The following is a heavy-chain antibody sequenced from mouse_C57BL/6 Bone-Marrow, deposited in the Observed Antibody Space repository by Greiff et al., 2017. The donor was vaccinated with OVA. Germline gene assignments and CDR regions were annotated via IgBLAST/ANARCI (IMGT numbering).Heavy chain of an antibody. J-gene: IGHJ2*01. V-gene: IGHV1-69*01. Sequence: QVQLQQPGAELVMPGASVKLSCKASGYTFTSYWMHWVKQRPGQGLEWIGEIDPSDSYTNYNQKFKGKSTLTVDKSSSTAYMQLSSLTSEDSAVYYCARSPSYGNYFDYWGQGTTLTVSS. CDR2: IDPSDSYT. D-gene: IGHD2-1*01. CDR1: GYTFTSYW. CDR3: ARSPSYGNYFDY.